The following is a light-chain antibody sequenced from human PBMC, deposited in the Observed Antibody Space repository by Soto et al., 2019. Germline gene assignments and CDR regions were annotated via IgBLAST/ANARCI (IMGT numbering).Light chain of an antibody. J-gene: IGKJ4*01. Sequence: IQLTQSPSSVFASVGDRVTITCRASQRISTWVAWYQQKPGNAPKLLIYSASSLQSGVPSRFSGSGSGTEFSLTISSLQPEDFATYYCQQANTFRLSXGGGTKV. V-gene: IGKV1-12*01. CDR1: QRISTW. CDR3: QQANTFRLS. CDR2: SAS.